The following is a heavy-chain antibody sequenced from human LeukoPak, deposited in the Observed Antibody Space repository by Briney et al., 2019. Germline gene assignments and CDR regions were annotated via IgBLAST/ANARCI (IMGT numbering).Heavy chain of an antibody. CDR2: ISTNGGST. CDR1: GFTFSHYA. CDR3: ARGRYYDTSGYQDY. J-gene: IGHJ4*02. D-gene: IGHD3-22*01. V-gene: IGHV3-64*01. Sequence: GGSLRLSCAASGFTFSHYAVHWVRQAPGKGLEYVSGISTNGGSTYYANSVKGRFTISRDNSKNTLYLQMGSLRGEDMAVYYCARGRYYDTSGYQDYWGQGTLVTVSS.